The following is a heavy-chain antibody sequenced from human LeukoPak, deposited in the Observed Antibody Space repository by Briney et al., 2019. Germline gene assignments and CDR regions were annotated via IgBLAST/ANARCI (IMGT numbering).Heavy chain of an antibody. CDR3: ARGDLSGSYGSFDY. V-gene: IGHV1-69*05. J-gene: IGHJ4*02. CDR2: IIPIFGTA. D-gene: IGHD1-26*01. CDR1: GGTYSSYA. Sequence: SVKVSCKASGGTYSSYAISWVRQAPGQGLEWMGGIIPIFGTANYAQKFQGRVTITTDESTSTAYMELSSLRSEDTAVYYCARGDLSGSYGSFDYWGQGTLVTVSS.